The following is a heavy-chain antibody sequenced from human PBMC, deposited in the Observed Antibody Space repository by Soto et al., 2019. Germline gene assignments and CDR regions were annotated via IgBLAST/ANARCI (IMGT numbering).Heavy chain of an antibody. Sequence: QVQLVESGGGLAKPGGSLRLSCAASGFTFSDHYMSWIRQAPGKGLEWISYINPSSSYIHYADSVKGRFTISRDNAENSLYLQMNSLRPEDTALYYCARGHHSMDVWGQGATVTVSS. CDR2: INPSSSYI. CDR1: GFTFSDHY. J-gene: IGHJ6*02. V-gene: IGHV3-11*06. CDR3: ARGHHSMDV.